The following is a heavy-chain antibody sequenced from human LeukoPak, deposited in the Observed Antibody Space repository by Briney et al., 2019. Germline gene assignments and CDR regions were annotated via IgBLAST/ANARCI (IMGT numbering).Heavy chain of an antibody. Sequence: SETLSLTCTVSGGSISSGSYYWSWIRQPAGKGLEWIGRIYTSGSTNYNPSLKSRVTISVDTSKNQFSLKLSSVTAADTAVYYCARFEYSSSSGDYWGQGTLVTVSP. CDR1: GGSISSGSYY. J-gene: IGHJ4*02. D-gene: IGHD6-6*01. CDR2: IYTSGST. V-gene: IGHV4-61*02. CDR3: ARFEYSSSSGDY.